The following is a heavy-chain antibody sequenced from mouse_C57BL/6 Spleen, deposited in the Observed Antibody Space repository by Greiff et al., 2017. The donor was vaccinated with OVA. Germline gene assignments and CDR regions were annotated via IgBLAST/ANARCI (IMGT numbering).Heavy chain of an antibody. CDR3: ARAPIPRGYFDV. J-gene: IGHJ1*03. CDR2: ISDGGSYT. Sequence: EVQLVESGGGLVKPGGSLKLSCAASGFTFSSYAMSWVRQTPEKRLEWVATISDGGSYTYYPDNVKGRFTISRDNAKNNLYLQMSHLKSEDTAMYYCARAPIPRGYFDVWGTGTTVTVSS. V-gene: IGHV5-4*01. CDR1: GFTFSSYA.